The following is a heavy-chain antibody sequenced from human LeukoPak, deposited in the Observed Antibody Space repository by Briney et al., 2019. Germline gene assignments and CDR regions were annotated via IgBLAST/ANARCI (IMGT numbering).Heavy chain of an antibody. J-gene: IGHJ4*02. CDR1: GGSFSGYY. Sequence: PSETLSLTCAVYGGSFSGYYWSWIRQPPGKGLEWIGEINHSGSTNYNPSLKSRVTISVDTSKNQFSLKLSSVTAADTAVYYCAIGGAVAGTSAPRYWGQGTLVTVSS. V-gene: IGHV4-34*01. CDR2: INHSGST. D-gene: IGHD6-19*01. CDR3: AIGGAVAGTSAPRY.